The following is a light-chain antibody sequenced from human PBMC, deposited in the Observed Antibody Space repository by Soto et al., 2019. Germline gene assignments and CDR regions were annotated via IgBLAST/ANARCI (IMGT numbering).Light chain of an antibody. CDR2: TAS. CDR3: LQLHNFPLT. CDR1: QGISND. V-gene: IGKV1-17*01. Sequence: DIQMTNPPSPPSASGGDRVTISCRASQGISNDLGWYQQKPGKAPKRLIYTASNLQSGVPPRFSGSGSGTEFTLTISSLQPEDFATYYCLQLHNFPLTFGQGTKVDIK. J-gene: IGKJ1*01.